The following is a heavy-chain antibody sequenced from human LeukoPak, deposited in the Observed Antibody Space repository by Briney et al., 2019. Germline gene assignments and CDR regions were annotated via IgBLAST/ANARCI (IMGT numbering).Heavy chain of an antibody. V-gene: IGHV4-34*01. CDR3: AKDDSGFWYFDL. Sequence: TSETLSLTCAVCGGSFSGYYWSWIRQPPGKGLEWIGEINHSGSTNYNPSLKSRVTISVDTSKNQFSLKLTSVTAADTAVYYCAKDDSGFWYFDLWGRGTLVTVSS. CDR2: INHSGST. CDR1: GGSFSGYY. J-gene: IGHJ2*01. D-gene: IGHD3-10*01.